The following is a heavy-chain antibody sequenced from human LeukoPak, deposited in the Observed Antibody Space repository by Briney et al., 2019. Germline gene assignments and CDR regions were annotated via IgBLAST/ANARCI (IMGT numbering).Heavy chain of an antibody. CDR2: ISWNSGSI. Sequence: GGSLRLSCAASGFTFDDYAMHWVRQAPGKGLEWVSGISWNSGSIGYADSVKGRFTISRDNAKNSLYLQMNSLRVEDMALYYCAKLLFWSGHGPFDYWGQGTLVTVSS. D-gene: IGHD3-3*01. CDR3: AKLLFWSGHGPFDY. J-gene: IGHJ4*02. V-gene: IGHV3-9*03. CDR1: GFTFDDYA.